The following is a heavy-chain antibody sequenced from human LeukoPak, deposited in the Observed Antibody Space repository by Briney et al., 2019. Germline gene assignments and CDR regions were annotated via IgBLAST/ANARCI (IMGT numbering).Heavy chain of an antibody. J-gene: IGHJ4*02. D-gene: IGHD1-26*01. CDR3: ARDLSGKYCVDS. CDR1: GFTFSSYG. CDR2: IWYDGSNK. V-gene: IGHV3-30*02. Sequence: GGSLRLSCAASGFTFSSYGMHWVRQAPGKGLEWVALIWYDGSNKYYADSVKGRLTISRDNSKNTLYLQMNSLRAEDTAVYYCARDLSGKYCVDSWGQGTLVTVSS.